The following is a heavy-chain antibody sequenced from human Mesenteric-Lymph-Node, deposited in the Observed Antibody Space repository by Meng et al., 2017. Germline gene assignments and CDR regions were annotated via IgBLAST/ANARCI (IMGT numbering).Heavy chain of an antibody. Sequence: QVRVGRVGAEGKRPGPSAKVSCKAPGAPFSSYAISWVRQAPGQGLEWMGGIIPIFGTANYAQKFQGRVTITADESTSTAYMELSSLRSEDTAVYYCARDRMLAPGATPFWFDYWGQGTLVTVSS. J-gene: IGHJ4*02. CDR1: GAPFSSYA. D-gene: IGHD1-26*01. CDR3: ARDRMLAPGATPFWFDY. CDR2: IIPIFGTA. V-gene: IGHV1-69*01.